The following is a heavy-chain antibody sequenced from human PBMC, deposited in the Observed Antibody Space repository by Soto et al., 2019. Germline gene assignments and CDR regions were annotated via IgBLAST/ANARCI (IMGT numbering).Heavy chain of an antibody. V-gene: IGHV4-31*03. CDR1: GGSISSGGYY. D-gene: IGHD5-18*01. J-gene: IGHJ6*02. Sequence: QVQLQESGPGLVKPSQTLSLTCTVSGGSISSGGYYWSWIRQHPGKGLEWIGYIYYSGSTYYNPSLKGRVTLSVDTSKNQFSLKLSSVAAADTAVYYCAMDTAMVNGYYYYGMDVWGQGTTVTVSS. CDR2: IYYSGST. CDR3: AMDTAMVNGYYYYGMDV.